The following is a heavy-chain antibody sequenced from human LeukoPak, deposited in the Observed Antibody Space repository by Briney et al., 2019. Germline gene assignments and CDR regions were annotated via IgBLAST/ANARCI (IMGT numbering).Heavy chain of an antibody. CDR1: GGTLNNYT. Sequence: SEKVYCKASGGTLNNYTFSWVRQAPRQRLEWMGGITPIFGTPDYAQKFQGRVTITADESTSTLYMELSSLRSEDTAVYYCARDPYYGLGSKYYAMDVWGKGTTVTVSS. V-gene: IGHV1-69*13. D-gene: IGHD3-10*01. J-gene: IGHJ6*04. CDR2: ITPIFGTP. CDR3: ARDPYYGLGSKYYAMDV.